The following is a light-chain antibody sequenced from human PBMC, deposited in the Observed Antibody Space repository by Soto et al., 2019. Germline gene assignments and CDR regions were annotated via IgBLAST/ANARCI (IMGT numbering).Light chain of an antibody. J-gene: IGKJ1*01. CDR1: QSISSG. CDR2: DAS. Sequence: DIQMTQSPSTLSASVGDRVTITCRASQSISSGLAWYQQKPGKAPKLLIYDASSLESGVPSRFSGSGSGTEFTLTISSLQPDDFATYYCQQYNSYSPKWTFGQGTKVEIK. V-gene: IGKV1-5*01. CDR3: QQYNSYSPKWT.